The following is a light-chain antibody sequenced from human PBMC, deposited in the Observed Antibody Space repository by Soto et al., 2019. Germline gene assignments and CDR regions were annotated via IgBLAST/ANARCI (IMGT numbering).Light chain of an antibody. J-gene: IGKJ1*01. CDR3: QQYGSPPIT. V-gene: IGKV3-20*01. CDR1: QSVSSTY. Sequence: EVVLTQSPATLSLSPGERATLSCRASQSVSSTYLAWYQQQPGQAPRLLMSGTSNRATGTPDRFSGSGSGTDFTLTISRLEPEDFAVYYCQQYGSPPITFGQGTKVDNK. CDR2: GTS.